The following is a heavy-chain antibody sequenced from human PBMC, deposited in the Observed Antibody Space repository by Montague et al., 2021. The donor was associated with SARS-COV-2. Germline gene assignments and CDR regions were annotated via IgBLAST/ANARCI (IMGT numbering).Heavy chain of an antibody. CDR2: INHSGST. D-gene: IGHD2-2*02. V-gene: IGHV4-34*01. Sequence: SETLSLTCAVYGGSFSGYYWSWIRQPPGKGLEWIGEINHSGSTNYNPSLKSRVTISVDTSKNQFSLKLSSVTAADTAVYYCASLTLEYCSSTSCYSDWFDPWGQGTLVTVSS. J-gene: IGHJ5*02. CDR1: GGSFSGYY. CDR3: ASLTLEYCSSTSCYSDWFDP.